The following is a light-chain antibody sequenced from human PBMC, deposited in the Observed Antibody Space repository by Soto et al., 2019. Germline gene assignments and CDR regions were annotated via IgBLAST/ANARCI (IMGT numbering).Light chain of an antibody. Sequence: DIQMTQSPSTLSASVGDRVPITCRASQSISSWLAWYQQKPRKAPKHLIYKATNLESGVPSRVSGSGSGTEFTLTISLLQPDDFAAYYCQHYNSYWTFGQGTKVEIK. CDR2: KAT. V-gene: IGKV1-5*03. J-gene: IGKJ1*01. CDR1: QSISSW. CDR3: QHYNSYWT.